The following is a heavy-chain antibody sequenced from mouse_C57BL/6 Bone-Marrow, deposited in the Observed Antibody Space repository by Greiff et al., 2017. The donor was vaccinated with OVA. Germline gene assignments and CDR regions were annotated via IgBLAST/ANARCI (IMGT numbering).Heavy chain of an antibody. CDR1: GYTFTSYW. CDR2: INPSSGYT. J-gene: IGHJ4*01. Sequence: QVQLQQSGAELAKPGASVKLSCKASGYTFTSYWMHWVKQKPGQGLEWIGYINPSSGYTKYNQKFKDKATLTADKYSSTAYKQLSSLTYEDSAVYYCARRYYAMDYWGQGTSATVTS. V-gene: IGHV1-7*01. CDR3: ARRYYAMDY.